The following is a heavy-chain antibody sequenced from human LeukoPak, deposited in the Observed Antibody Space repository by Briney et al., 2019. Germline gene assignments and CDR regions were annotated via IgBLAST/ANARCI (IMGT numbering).Heavy chain of an antibody. V-gene: IGHV3-11*05. CDR3: ARADESGYCSGGSCYFY. Sequence: GGSLRLSCAASGFTFSDYYMSWIRQAPAKGLEWVSYISSSSSYTNYADSVKGRFTISRDNAKNSLYLQMNSLRAEDTAVYYCARADESGYCSGGSCYFYWGQGTLVTVSS. D-gene: IGHD2-15*01. CDR2: ISSSSSYT. J-gene: IGHJ4*02. CDR1: GFTFSDYY.